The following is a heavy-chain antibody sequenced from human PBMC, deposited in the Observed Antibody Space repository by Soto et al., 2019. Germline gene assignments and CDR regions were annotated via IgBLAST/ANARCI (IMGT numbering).Heavy chain of an antibody. CDR1: GYTFTSYD. D-gene: IGHD2-2*02. Sequence: QVQLVQSGAEVKTPGASVKVSCKTSGYTFTSYDINWVRQATEQGLEWMGWMNPDSGNRGYEQKFQGRVTMTTNTSISTAYMELSGLRSDDTAMYYCAKGSGRGYCSDTNCYTLPYWGQGTLVTVTT. J-gene: IGHJ4*02. CDR3: AKGSGRGYCSDTNCYTLPY. CDR2: MNPDSGNR. V-gene: IGHV1-8*01.